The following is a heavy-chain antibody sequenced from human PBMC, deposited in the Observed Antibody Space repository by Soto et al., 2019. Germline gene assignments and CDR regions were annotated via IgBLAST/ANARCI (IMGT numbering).Heavy chain of an antibody. CDR1: GSSISSSSYY. J-gene: IGHJ5*02. D-gene: IGHD6-19*01. CDR3: ARNPSYSSGWYA. V-gene: IGHV4-39*01. Sequence: SETLSLTCTVSGSSISSSSYYWGWIRQPPGKGLEWIGSIYYSGSTYYNPSLKSRVTISVDTSKNQFSLKLSSVTAADTAVYYCARNPSYSSGWYAWGQGTLVTVSS. CDR2: IYYSGST.